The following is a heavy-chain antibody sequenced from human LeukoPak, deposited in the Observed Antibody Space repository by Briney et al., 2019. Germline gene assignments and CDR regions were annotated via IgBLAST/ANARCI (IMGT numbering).Heavy chain of an antibody. Sequence: TSETLSLTCTVSGGSISSSSYYWGWIRQPAGKGLEWIGRIYTSGSTNYNPSLKSRVTMSVDTSKNQFSLKLSSVTAADTAVYYCARINDYGGNSEGSVSRDAFDIWGQGTMVTVSS. D-gene: IGHD4-23*01. J-gene: IGHJ3*02. CDR3: ARINDYGGNSEGSVSRDAFDI. CDR1: GGSISSSSYY. CDR2: IYTSGST. V-gene: IGHV4-61*02.